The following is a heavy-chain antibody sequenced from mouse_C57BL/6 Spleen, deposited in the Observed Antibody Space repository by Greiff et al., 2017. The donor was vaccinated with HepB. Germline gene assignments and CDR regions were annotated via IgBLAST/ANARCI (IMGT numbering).Heavy chain of an antibody. CDR1: GYTFTSYW. CDR2: IDPSDSYT. V-gene: IGHV1-50*01. Sequence: QVQLQQPGAELVKPGASVKLSCKASGYTFTSYWMQWVKQRPGQGLEWIGEIDPSDSYTNYNQKFKGKATLTVDTSSSTAYMQLSSLTSEDSAVYYCARGGYDGLGYWGQGTTLTVSS. D-gene: IGHD2-2*01. CDR3: ARGGYDGLGY. J-gene: IGHJ2*01.